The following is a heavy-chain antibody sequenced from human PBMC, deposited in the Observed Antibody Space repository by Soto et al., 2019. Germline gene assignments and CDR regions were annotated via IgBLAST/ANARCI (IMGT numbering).Heavy chain of an antibody. J-gene: IGHJ4*02. CDR1: GFSLSTTGVG. Sequence: QITLKESGPTLVKPTQTLTLTCTFSGFSLSTTGVGVGWIRQPPGKALEWLALIYWDDDKRYSPSLKSRLTITKDTTKNQVVRTMTNMDPKDTATYYCAHATPVTTGGDYRGQGTLVTVSS. CDR2: IYWDDDK. D-gene: IGHD4-17*01. V-gene: IGHV2-5*02. CDR3: AHATPVTTGGDY.